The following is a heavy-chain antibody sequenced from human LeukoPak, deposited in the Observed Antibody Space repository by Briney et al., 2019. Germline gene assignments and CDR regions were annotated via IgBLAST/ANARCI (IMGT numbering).Heavy chain of an antibody. CDR2: IYYSGST. D-gene: IGHD5-18*01. Sequence: SETPSLTCTVSGGSISSYYWSWIRQPPGKGLEWIGYIYYSGSTNYNPSLTSPVTISVDTSKNQFSQKLSSVTAADTAVYYCASGTLDVDTAMQSDNCGERTLVSVSS. CDR1: GGSISSYY. CDR3: ASGTLDVDTAMQSDN. V-gene: IGHV4-59*08. J-gene: IGHJ4*02.